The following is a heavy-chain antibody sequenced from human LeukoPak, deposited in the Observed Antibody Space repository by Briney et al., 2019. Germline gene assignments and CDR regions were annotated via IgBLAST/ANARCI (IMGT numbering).Heavy chain of an antibody. D-gene: IGHD3-10*01. CDR2: IIPIFGTA. CDR3: ARGAARYGSGSWLY. J-gene: IGHJ4*02. CDR1: GGTFSSYA. V-gene: IGHV1-69*01. Sequence: ASVKVSCKASGGTFSSYAISWVRQAPGQGLEWMGGIIPIFGTANYAQKFQGRVTITADESTSTAYMELSSLRSEDTAVYYCARGAARYGSGSWLYWGQGTLVTVSS.